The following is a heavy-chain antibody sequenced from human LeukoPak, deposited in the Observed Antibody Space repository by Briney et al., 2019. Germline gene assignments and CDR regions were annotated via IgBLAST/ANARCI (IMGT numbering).Heavy chain of an antibody. CDR2: ISSSSSTI. J-gene: IGHJ4*02. D-gene: IGHD4-17*01. Sequence: PGGSLRLSCAASGFTFSSYIMNWVRQAPGKGLEWVSYISSSSSTIYYADSVKGRFTISRDNAKNSLFLQMNSLRDEDTAVYYCARDEGDSGDYAFDYWGQGTLVTVSS. CDR3: ARDEGDSGDYAFDY. CDR1: GFTFSSYI. V-gene: IGHV3-48*02.